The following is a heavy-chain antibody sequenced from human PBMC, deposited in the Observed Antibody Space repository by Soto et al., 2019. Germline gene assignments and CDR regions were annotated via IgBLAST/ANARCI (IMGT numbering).Heavy chain of an antibody. V-gene: IGHV2-5*02. J-gene: IGHJ4*02. Sequence: QITLKESGPTLVKPTQTLTLTCTFSGFSLSTTGVGVGWIRQPPGKALEWLALIYGDDDKRYSPSLKSRLTITRDTSENQVVLTMTDMDPVDSATYSCARGGMWRSFDFWGQGTLVTVSS. CDR1: GFSLSTTGVG. CDR2: IYGDDDK. D-gene: IGHD2-21*01. CDR3: ARGGMWRSFDF.